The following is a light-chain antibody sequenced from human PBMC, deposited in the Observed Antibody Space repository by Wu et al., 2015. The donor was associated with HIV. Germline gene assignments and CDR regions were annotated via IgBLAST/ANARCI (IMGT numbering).Light chain of an antibody. CDR1: QGISNY. CDR3: LQHNIYPWT. J-gene: IGKJ1*01. V-gene: IGKV1-17*03. CDR2: ATY. Sequence: DIQMTQSPSAMSAPVGDRVTITCRANQGISNYLAWFQQKPGQVPKRLIYATYTLQSGVPSRFSGGGSGTEFTLTISSLQPGDFATYYCLQHNIYPWTFGQGTKVEIK.